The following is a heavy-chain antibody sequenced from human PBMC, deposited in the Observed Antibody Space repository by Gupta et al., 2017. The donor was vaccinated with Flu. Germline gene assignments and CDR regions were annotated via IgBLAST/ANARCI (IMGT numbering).Heavy chain of an antibody. D-gene: IGHD2/OR15-2a*01. CDR1: GFTFRDFL. CDR2: INGDGSDT. Sequence: DVQLVESGGGLVQPGGSLRLSCVVSGFTFRDFLMHWVRQAPGKGLMWVSGINGDGSDTRYADSVKGRFTISRDNARNTVYLEMNSLTAYDTAVYHCAATTSPWVRGTPVIVSS. CDR3: AATTSP. V-gene: IGHV3-74*01. J-gene: IGHJ2*01.